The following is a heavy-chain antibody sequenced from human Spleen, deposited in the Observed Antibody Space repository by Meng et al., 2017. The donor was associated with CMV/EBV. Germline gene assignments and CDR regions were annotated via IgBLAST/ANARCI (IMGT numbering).Heavy chain of an antibody. Sequence: GGSLRLSCAASQFTFSKHWMSWVRQAPGRGLEWVANIKEDGSEEYYVDSVKGRFTISRDNAKNSLYLQMNGLRVDDTAVYYCARLPVDTTFFIQEFYFDSWGQGALVTVSS. CDR3: ARLPVDTTFFIQEFYFDS. CDR2: IKEDGSEE. CDR1: QFTFSKHW. D-gene: IGHD3-3*01. J-gene: IGHJ4*02. V-gene: IGHV3-7*01.